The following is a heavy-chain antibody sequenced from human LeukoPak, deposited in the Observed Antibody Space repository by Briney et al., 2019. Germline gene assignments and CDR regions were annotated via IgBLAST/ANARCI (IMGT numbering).Heavy chain of an antibody. Sequence: GGSLRLSCAASGFTFSRYSVNWVRQAPGKGLEWVSCITGSSDYIFYADSVRGRFTISRDNAKNSLYLQMNSLRAEDTAVYYCARESSGYYFMDVWGQGTTVTVSS. D-gene: IGHD3-22*01. CDR1: GFTFSRYS. CDR2: ITGSSDYI. J-gene: IGHJ6*02. V-gene: IGHV3-21*01. CDR3: ARESSGYYFMDV.